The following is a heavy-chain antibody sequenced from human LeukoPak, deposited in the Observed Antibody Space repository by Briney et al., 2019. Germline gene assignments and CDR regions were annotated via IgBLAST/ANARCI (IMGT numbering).Heavy chain of an antibody. CDR3: AKAISSGWRNYYFDY. CDR1: GFTFSSYA. J-gene: IGHJ4*02. Sequence: GGSLRLSCAASGFTFSSYAMSWVRQAPGKGLEWVSAISGSGGSTYYADSVKGRFTISRDNSKNTLYLQMDSLRAEDTAVYYCAKAISSGWRNYYFDYWGQGTLVTVSS. CDR2: ISGSGGST. D-gene: IGHD6-19*01. V-gene: IGHV3-23*01.